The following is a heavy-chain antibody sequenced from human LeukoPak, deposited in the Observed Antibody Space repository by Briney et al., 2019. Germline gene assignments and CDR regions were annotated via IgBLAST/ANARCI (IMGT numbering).Heavy chain of an antibody. Sequence: GGSLRLSCAASGFTFSSYGMHWVRQAPGKGLEWVSVISASGGRTSYADSVKGRFTVSRDNSKNTLYPQMNSLRAEDTAVYFCVEGGAPSYYDGSGDAYFDYWGQGTLVTVSS. CDR1: GFTFSSYG. CDR2: ISASGGRT. V-gene: IGHV3-23*01. J-gene: IGHJ4*02. CDR3: VEGGAPSYYDGSGDAYFDY. D-gene: IGHD3-22*01.